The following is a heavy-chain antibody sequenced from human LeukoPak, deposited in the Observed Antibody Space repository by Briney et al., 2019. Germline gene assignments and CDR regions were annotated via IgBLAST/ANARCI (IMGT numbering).Heavy chain of an antibody. D-gene: IGHD3-3*01. CDR3: ARDPYYDFWSGYYFNHFDN. Sequence: PGGSLRLSCAASGFTFSSYWMSWVRQAPGKGLEWVANIKQDGSEKYYVDSVKGRFTISRDNAKNSLYLQMNSLRAEDTAVYYCARDPYYDFWSGYYFNHFDNWGQGTLVTVSS. CDR1: GFTFSSYW. CDR2: IKQDGSEK. V-gene: IGHV3-7*01. J-gene: IGHJ4*02.